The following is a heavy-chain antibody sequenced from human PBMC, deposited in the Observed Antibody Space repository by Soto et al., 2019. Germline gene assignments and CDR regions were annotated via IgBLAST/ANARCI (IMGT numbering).Heavy chain of an antibody. CDR1: GGSISSYY. Sequence: PSETLSLTGTVSGGSISSYYWSWIRQPPAKGLERIGDIYYSGSTNYNPSLKSRVTISVDTSKNQFSLKLSSVAAADTAVYYCARAKYGSGSYPYSHYSVMDVWGHGTLVTVS. V-gene: IGHV4-59*01. J-gene: IGHJ6*02. CDR3: ARAKYGSGSYPYSHYSVMDV. CDR2: IYYSGST. D-gene: IGHD3-10*01.